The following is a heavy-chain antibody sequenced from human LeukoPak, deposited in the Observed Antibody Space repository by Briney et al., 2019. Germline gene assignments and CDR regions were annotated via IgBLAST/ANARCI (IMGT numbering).Heavy chain of an antibody. CDR1: GNSISSGYY. V-gene: IGHV4-38-2*02. J-gene: IGHJ4*02. D-gene: IGHD3-10*01. Sequence: SETLSLTCTVSGNSISSGYYWGWIRQPPGKGLEWIGIIYHTGTTHYNSSLKSRVTISVDTSKNQFSLKLNFVTAADTAVYYCARKGRGPYGSVNGYFDYWGQGTLVTVSS. CDR3: ARKGRGPYGSVNGYFDY. CDR2: IYHTGTT.